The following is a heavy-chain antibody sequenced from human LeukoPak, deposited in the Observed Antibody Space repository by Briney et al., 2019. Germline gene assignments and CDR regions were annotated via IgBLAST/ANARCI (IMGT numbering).Heavy chain of an antibody. D-gene: IGHD5-24*01. J-gene: IGHJ4*02. Sequence: SQTLSLTCTVSGGSISSGSYYWSWIRQPAGKGLEWIGRIYTSGSTNYDPSLKSRVTISVDKSKNQFSLKLSSVTAADTAVYYCASRPRRDGYNHWDYWGQGTLVTVSS. CDR3: ASRPRRDGYNHWDY. CDR2: IYTSGST. CDR1: GGSISSGSYY. V-gene: IGHV4-61*02.